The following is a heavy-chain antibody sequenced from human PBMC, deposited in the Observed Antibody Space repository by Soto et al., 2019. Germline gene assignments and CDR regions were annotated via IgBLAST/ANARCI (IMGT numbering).Heavy chain of an antibody. CDR2: IIPILGVA. V-gene: IGHV1-69*04. Sequence: QVQLVQSGAEVKKPGSSVKVSCKASGDTFSNHTISWVRQAPGQGLEWMGRIIPILGVANYAQKFQGRVTITADKSTSTAYMELSRLRSADTAVYYCARGAEMGTVTKGYYYYMDVWGKGTTVTVSS. CDR1: GDTFSNHT. CDR3: ARGAEMGTVTKGYYYYMDV. D-gene: IGHD4-17*01. J-gene: IGHJ6*03.